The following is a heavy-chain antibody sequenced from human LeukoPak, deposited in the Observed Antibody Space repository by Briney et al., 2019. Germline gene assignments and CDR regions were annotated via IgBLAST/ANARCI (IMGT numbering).Heavy chain of an antibody. CDR1: GYTFSSYY. CDR2: INPNSGGT. V-gene: IGHV1-2*02. D-gene: IGHD3-10*01. CDR3: ARDTDYYGSGSYGGKDY. J-gene: IGHJ4*02. Sequence: GASVKVSCKASGYTFSSYYMHWVRQAPGQGLEWMGWINPNSGGTNYAQKFQGRVTMTRDTSISTAYMELSRLRSDDTAVYYCARDTDYYGSGSYGGKDYWGQGTLVTVSS.